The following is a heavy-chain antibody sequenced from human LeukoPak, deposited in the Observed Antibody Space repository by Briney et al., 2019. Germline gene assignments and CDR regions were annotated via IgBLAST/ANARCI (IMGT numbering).Heavy chain of an antibody. J-gene: IGHJ6*02. Sequence: GGSLRLSCAASGFTFDDYAMHWVRQAPGKGLVWVSRINSDGSSTSYADSVKGRFTISRDNAKNTLYLQMNSLRAEDTAVYYCARDLGYSSGWYPGQPQNYGMDVWGQGTTVTVSS. V-gene: IGHV3-74*01. D-gene: IGHD6-19*01. CDR2: INSDGSST. CDR1: GFTFDDYA. CDR3: ARDLGYSSGWYPGQPQNYGMDV.